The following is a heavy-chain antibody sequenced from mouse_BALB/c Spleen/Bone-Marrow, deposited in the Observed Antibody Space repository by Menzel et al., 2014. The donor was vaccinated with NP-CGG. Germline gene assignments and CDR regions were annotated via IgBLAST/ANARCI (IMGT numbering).Heavy chain of an antibody. D-gene: IGHD1-2*01. Sequence: EVKLVESGGGLVQPGGSLKLSCAASGFDFXRYWMSWVRQAPGKGLEWIGEINPDSSPINYTPSLKDKFIISRDNAKNTPYLQMRKVRSEDTALYYCARPHYYGSNAMDYWGQGTSVTVSS. CDR3: ARPHYYGSNAMDY. CDR2: INPDSSPI. J-gene: IGHJ4*01. CDR1: GFDFXRYW. V-gene: IGHV4-1*02.